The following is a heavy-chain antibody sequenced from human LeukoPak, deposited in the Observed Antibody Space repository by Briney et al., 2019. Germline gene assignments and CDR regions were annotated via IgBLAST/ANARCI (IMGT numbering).Heavy chain of an antibody. J-gene: IGHJ4*02. CDR3: AKEAGYSGYDYPDY. D-gene: IGHD5-12*01. Sequence: GGSLRLSCTASGFTFGDYAMSWVRQAPGKGLEWVGFIRSKAYGGTTEYAASVKGRFTISRDDSKSIAYLQMNSLKTEDTAVYYCAKEAGYSGYDYPDYWGQGTLVTVSS. CDR1: GFTFGDYA. CDR2: IRSKAYGGTT. V-gene: IGHV3-49*04.